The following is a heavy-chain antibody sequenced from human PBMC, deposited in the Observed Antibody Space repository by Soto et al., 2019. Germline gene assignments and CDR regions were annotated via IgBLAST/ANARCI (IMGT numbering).Heavy chain of an antibody. CDR2: ISDSGGRT. J-gene: IGHJ3*01. D-gene: IGHD3-16*02. V-gene: IGHV3-23*01. Sequence: GGSLRLSCASSGFTLSMSAVNWVRQAPGKGLEWVSYISDSGGRTYYADSVKGRFTISRDRSKNTVSLQMDSLRAEDTAVYYCAKDRGIIVKAGDAFDVWGQGTKVTVSS. CDR1: GFTLSMSA. CDR3: AKDRGIIVKAGDAFDV.